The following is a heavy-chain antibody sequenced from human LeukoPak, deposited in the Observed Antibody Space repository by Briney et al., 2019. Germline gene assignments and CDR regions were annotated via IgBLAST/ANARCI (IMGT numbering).Heavy chain of an antibody. Sequence: GGSLRLSCAASGFTFSTYVMSWVRQAPGKGLEWVSVISGSGDTTYYADSVKGRFTIFRDNSKNTLYLQMNSLRAEDTAVYYCAKVEGYCSDGSCYHFDSWGQGTLVTVSS. J-gene: IGHJ4*02. D-gene: IGHD2-15*01. CDR2: ISGSGDTT. CDR3: AKVEGYCSDGSCYHFDS. CDR1: GFTFSTYV. V-gene: IGHV3-23*01.